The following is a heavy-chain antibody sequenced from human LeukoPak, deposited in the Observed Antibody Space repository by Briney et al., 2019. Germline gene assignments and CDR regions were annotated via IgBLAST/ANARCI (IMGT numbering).Heavy chain of an antibody. CDR2: INSDGSAT. CDR3: TRDHGLDV. J-gene: IGHJ6*02. V-gene: IGHV3-74*01. Sequence: PGRSLRLSCAASGFTFSSYRMSWVRQAPGKGLMWVSQINSDGSATSCADPVKGRCTISRDNAKNMLYLEMNSLRVEDTAVYFCTRDHGLDVWGQGTTVTVSS. CDR1: GFTFSSYR.